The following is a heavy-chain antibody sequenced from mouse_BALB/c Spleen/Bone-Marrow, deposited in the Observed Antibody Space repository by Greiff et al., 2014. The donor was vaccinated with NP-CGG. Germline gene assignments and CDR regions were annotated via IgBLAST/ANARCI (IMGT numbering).Heavy chain of an antibody. CDR1: GFNIKDTY. D-gene: IGHD2-9*01. CDR3: TTYYGSRFTY. CDR2: IDPANGNT. J-gene: IGHJ3*01. Sequence: VQLQQSGAELVKPGASVKLSCTASGFNIKDTYMHWVKQRPEQGLEWIGRIDPANGNTEYDPKFQGKATITADTSSNTAYLQLSSLPSEGTAVYYCTTYYGSRFTYWGQGTLVTVSA. V-gene: IGHV14-3*02.